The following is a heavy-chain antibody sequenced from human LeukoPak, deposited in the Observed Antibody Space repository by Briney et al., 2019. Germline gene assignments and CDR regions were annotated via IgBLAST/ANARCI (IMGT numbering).Heavy chain of an antibody. CDR3: ARGAHDYGDYVDLDY. V-gene: IGHV3-43D*03. J-gene: IGHJ4*02. CDR1: GFTFGDYA. Sequence: GGFLRLSCAASGFTFGDYAMHWVRQAPGKGLEWVSLISWDGGSTYYADSVKGRFTISRDNSKNSLYLQMNSLRAEDTALYYCARGAHDYGDYVDLDYWGQGTLVTVSS. CDR2: ISWDGGST. D-gene: IGHD4-17*01.